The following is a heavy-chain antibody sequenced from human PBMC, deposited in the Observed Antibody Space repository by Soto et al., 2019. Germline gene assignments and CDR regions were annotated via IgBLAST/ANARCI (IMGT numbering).Heavy chain of an antibody. J-gene: IGHJ6*03. Sequence: GGSLRLSCAASGFTFSSYWMSWVRQAPGKGLEWVANIKQDGSEKYYVDSVKGRFTISRDNAKNSLYLQMNSLRAEDTAVYYCARGDYDILTGLWGHYYYMDVWGKGTTVTVSS. CDR2: IKQDGSEK. CDR1: GFTFSSYW. CDR3: ARGDYDILTGLWGHYYYMDV. D-gene: IGHD3-9*01. V-gene: IGHV3-7*01.